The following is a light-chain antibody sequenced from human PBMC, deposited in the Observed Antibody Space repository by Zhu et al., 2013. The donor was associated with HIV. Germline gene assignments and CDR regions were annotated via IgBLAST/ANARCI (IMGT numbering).Light chain of an antibody. CDR2: KVS. J-gene: IGKJ2*01. V-gene: IGKV2-30*01. CDR3: MQGTHWPPLYT. CDR1: QSLVYSDGNTY. Sequence: DVVMTQSPLSLPVTLGQPASISCRSSQSLVYSDGNTYLNWFQQRPGQSPRRLIYKVSNRDSGVPDRFSGSGSGTDFTLKISRVRLRMLGYYCMQGTHWPPLYTFGQGTKLEI.